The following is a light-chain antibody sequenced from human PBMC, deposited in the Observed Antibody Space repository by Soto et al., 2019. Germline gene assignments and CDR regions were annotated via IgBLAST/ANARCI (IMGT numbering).Light chain of an antibody. Sequence: IVFAQSPGTLSFSPLERATLSCRPSQSVSSSYLAWYQQKPGQAPRLLIYGASSRATGIPDRFSGSGSGTDFTLTISRLEPEDFAVYYCQQYDSSPKTFGQGTKVDIK. CDR2: GAS. V-gene: IGKV3-20*01. CDR1: QSVSSSY. J-gene: IGKJ1*01. CDR3: QQYDSSPKT.